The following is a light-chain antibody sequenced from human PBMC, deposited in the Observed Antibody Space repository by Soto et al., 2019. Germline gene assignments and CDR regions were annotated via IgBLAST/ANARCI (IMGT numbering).Light chain of an antibody. CDR1: SSDVGGYNY. J-gene: IGLJ1*01. Sequence: QSALTQPASVSGSPGQSITSSCTGTSSDVGGYNYVSWYQQHPGKAPKLMIYDVSNRPSGVSNRFSGSKSCNTASLTISGLQAEDEADYSCSSYTSSSTLVFGTGTKVTV. V-gene: IGLV2-14*01. CDR2: DVS. CDR3: SSYTSSSTLV.